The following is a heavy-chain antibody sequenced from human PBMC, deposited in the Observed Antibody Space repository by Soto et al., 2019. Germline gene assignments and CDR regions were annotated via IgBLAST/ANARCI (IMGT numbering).Heavy chain of an antibody. CDR2: ISGSGGST. CDR3: ARGIAVAVTDAFDI. Sequence: PGGSLRLSCAASGFTFSSYARSWVRQAPGRGLEWVSAISGSGGSTYYADSVKGRFTISRDNSKNTLYLQMNSLRAEDTAVYYCARGIAVAVTDAFDIWGQGTMVTVSS. D-gene: IGHD6-19*01. V-gene: IGHV3-23*01. CDR1: GFTFSSYA. J-gene: IGHJ3*02.